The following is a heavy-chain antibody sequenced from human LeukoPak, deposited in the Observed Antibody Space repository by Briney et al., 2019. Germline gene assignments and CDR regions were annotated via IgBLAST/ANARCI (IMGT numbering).Heavy chain of an antibody. D-gene: IGHD2-2*01. CDR1: GGSSSSSRYY. Sequence: SETLSLTCTVYGGSSSSSRYYWGWLRQPPGKGLEWIGSIYYSGSTYYNPSLKSRGTISVDTSKNQFSLKLSSVTAADTAVYYCARHPYQLLWLSWFDPWGQGTLVTVSS. CDR3: ARHPYQLLWLSWFDP. CDR2: IYYSGST. J-gene: IGHJ5*02. V-gene: IGHV4-39*01.